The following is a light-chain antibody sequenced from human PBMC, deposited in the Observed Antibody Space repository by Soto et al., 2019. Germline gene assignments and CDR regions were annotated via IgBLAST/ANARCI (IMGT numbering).Light chain of an antibody. CDR1: NIGSKS. V-gene: IGLV3-21*04. CDR2: NEV. CDR3: HVWDSDRDHPV. Sequence: SYVLTRPPSGSVAPGKTASITCGGNNIGSKSVHWYQQKSGQAPGLVIYNEVDRPSGIPERFSGSNHGNTATLTISRVEAGDEAGYYCHVWDSDRDHPVFGGGTKLTVL. J-gene: IGLJ2*01.